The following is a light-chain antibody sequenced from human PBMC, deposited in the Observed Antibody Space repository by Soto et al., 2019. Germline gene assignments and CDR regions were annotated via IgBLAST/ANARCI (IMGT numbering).Light chain of an antibody. CDR2: EGS. Sequence: QSVLTQPASVSGSPGQSITISCTGTSSDVGSYNLVSWYQQHPGKAPKLMIYEGSKRPSGVSNRFSGSKSDNTASLTISGLQAEDEADYYCCSYAGSSTFSYVFGTGTRSPS. CDR3: CSYAGSSTFSYV. CDR1: SSDVGSYNL. J-gene: IGLJ1*01. V-gene: IGLV2-23*03.